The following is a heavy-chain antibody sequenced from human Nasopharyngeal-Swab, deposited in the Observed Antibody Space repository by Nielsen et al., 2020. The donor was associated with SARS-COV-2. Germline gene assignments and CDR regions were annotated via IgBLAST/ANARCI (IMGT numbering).Heavy chain of an antibody. Sequence: VSCKASGYTFTGYYMHWVRQAPGQGLEWMGWINPNSGGTNYAQKFQGRVTMTRDTSISTAYMELSRLRSDDTAVYYCARRPATVDDAFDIWGQGTMVTVSS. CDR1: GYTFTGYY. D-gene: IGHD4-17*01. CDR3: ARRPATVDDAFDI. V-gene: IGHV1-2*02. CDR2: INPNSGGT. J-gene: IGHJ3*02.